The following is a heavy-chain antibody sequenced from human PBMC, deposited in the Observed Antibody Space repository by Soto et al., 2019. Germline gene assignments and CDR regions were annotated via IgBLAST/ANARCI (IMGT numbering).Heavy chain of an antibody. CDR3: ARVLSGYQNWFDP. V-gene: IGHV1-69*13. D-gene: IGHD5-12*01. CDR1: GGTFSSYA. CDR2: IIPIFGTA. Sequence: SVKVSCKASGGTFSSYAISWVRQAPGQGLEWMGGIIPIFGTANYAQKFQGRVTITADESTSAAYMELSSLRSEDTAVYYCARVLSGYQNWFDPWGQGTLVTVSS. J-gene: IGHJ5*02.